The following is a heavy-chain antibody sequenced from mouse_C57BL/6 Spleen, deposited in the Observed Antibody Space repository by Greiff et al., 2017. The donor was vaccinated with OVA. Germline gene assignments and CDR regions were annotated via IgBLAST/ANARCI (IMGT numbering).Heavy chain of an antibody. V-gene: IGHV14-4*01. CDR1: GFNIKDDY. CDR2: IDPENGDT. D-gene: IGHD1-3*01. CDR3: TRKSSWFAY. Sequence: EVQLQQSGAELVRPGASVKLSCTASGFNIKDDYMHWVKQRPEQGLEWIGWIDPENGDTEYASQFQGKATLTADTSSNTAYLQLSSLTSEDTAVYYGTRKSSWFAYWGQGTLVTVSA. J-gene: IGHJ3*01.